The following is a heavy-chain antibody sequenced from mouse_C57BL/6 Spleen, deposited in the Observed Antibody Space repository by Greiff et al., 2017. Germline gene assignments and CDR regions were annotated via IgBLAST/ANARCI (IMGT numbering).Heavy chain of an antibody. CDR1: GYTFTDYE. J-gene: IGHJ2*01. Sequence: VQLQQSGAELVRPGASVTLSCKASGYTFTDYEMHWVKQTPVHGLEWIGAIDPETGGTAYNQKFKGKAILTADKSSSTAYMERRSLTSEDSAVYYCTRGSYYSNYVGYWGQGTTLTVSS. CDR3: TRGSYYSNYVGY. D-gene: IGHD2-5*01. CDR2: IDPETGGT. V-gene: IGHV1-15*01.